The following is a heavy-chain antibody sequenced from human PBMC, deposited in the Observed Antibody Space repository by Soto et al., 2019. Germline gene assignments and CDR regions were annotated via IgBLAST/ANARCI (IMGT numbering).Heavy chain of an antibody. D-gene: IGHD3-10*01. CDR1: VGTFSSYA. CDR3: ARTVRGGATNPPRYYYYGMDV. Sequence: SVKVSCKASVGTFSSYAISWVRQAPGQGLEWMGGIIPIFGTANYAQKFQGRVTITADESTSTAYMELSSLRSEDTAVYYCARTVRGGATNPPRYYYYGMDVWGQGTTVTVSS. V-gene: IGHV1-69*13. J-gene: IGHJ6*02. CDR2: IIPIFGTA.